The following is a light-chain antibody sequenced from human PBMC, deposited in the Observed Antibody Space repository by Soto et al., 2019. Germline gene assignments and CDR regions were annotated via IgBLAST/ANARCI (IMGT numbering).Light chain of an antibody. CDR3: QQYNIYPLT. J-gene: IGKJ4*01. CDR2: AAS. CDR1: HDINSY. Sequence: DVQMTQSPSSLSASVGDRVTITCRASHDINSYLAWYQQKPGNAPKSLIYAASSLQTGVPSRFSGSESGTDFTLTINNLQPEDSATYYCQQYNIYPLTFGGGTKVEIK. V-gene: IGKV1D-16*01.